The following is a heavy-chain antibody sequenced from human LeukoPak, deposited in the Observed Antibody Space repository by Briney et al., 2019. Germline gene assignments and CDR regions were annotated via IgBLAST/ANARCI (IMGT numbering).Heavy chain of an antibody. J-gene: IGHJ4*02. CDR3: AKRSGSYGTFDY. CDR2: ISYDGSNK. CDR1: GFTFSSYA. V-gene: IGHV3-30*04. Sequence: GGSLRLSCAASGFTFSSYAMHWVRQAPGKGLEWVAVISYDGSNKYYADSVKGRFTISRDNSKNTLYLQMNSLRAEDTAVYYCAKRSGSYGTFDYWGQGTLVTVSS. D-gene: IGHD3-10*01.